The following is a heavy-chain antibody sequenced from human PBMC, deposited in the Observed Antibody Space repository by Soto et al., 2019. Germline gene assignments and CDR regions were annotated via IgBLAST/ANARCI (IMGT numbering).Heavy chain of an antibody. CDR1: GGSISSGDYY. V-gene: IGHV4-30-4*01. Sequence: PSETLSLTCTVSGGSISSGDYYWSWIRQPPGKGLEWIGYIYYSGSTYYNPSLKSRVTISVDTSKNQFSLKLSSVTAADTAVYYCARSSRIVARRSRGFDPWGQGTLVTVSS. CDR3: ARSSRIVARRSRGFDP. J-gene: IGHJ5*02. D-gene: IGHD1-26*01. CDR2: IYYSGST.